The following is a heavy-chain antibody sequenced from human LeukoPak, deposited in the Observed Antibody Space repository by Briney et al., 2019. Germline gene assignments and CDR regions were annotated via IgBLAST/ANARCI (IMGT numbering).Heavy chain of an antibody. Sequence: GESLKISCKGSGYSFTSYWIGWVRQLPGKGLEWMGIIHPDDSDTRYSPSIQGQFTISADKSISTAYLQWSSLKASDTAMYYCARPASSFTPDAFDIWGQGTMVTVDS. CDR1: GYSFTSYW. CDR2: IHPDDSDT. V-gene: IGHV5-51*01. CDR3: ARPASSFTPDAFDI. D-gene: IGHD3-16*02. J-gene: IGHJ3*02.